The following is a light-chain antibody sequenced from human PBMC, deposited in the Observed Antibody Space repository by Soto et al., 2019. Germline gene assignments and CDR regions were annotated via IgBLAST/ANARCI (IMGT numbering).Light chain of an antibody. CDR2: GAS. CDR1: QSVSSN. J-gene: IGKJ1*01. CDR3: QQYNNWPWT. V-gene: IGKV3-15*01. Sequence: EIVMTQSPATLSVSPGERATLYCRASQSVSSNLAWYQQKPGQAPRLLIYGASTRATGIPARFSGSWSGTEFTLTISSLQSEDFAVYYCQQYNNWPWTFGQGTKVDIK.